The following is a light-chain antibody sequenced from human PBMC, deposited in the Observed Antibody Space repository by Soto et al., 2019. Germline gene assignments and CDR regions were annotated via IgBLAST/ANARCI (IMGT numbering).Light chain of an antibody. CDR1: QTVSRYY. J-gene: IGKJ4*01. CDR2: GAS. CDR3: QQSLT. Sequence: VLTQSPATLSLYPGGKAILSCRASQTVSRYYLSWYQKKPGQPPRLLIYGASTRATGVPDRFSGSGSGADFTLTISSLQPEDFAVYYCQQSLTFGGGTTVE. V-gene: IGKV3D-7*01.